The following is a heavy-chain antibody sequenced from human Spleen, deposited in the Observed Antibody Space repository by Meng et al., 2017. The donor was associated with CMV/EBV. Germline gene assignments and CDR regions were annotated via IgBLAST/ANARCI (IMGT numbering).Heavy chain of an antibody. Sequence: GGSLRLSCAASGFTFSSYGMHWVRQAPGKGLEWVSYINGGGRTVYYADSVKGRFTISRDNAKNSLYLQMNSLRAEDTAVYYCARLIPAAMYYYYGMDVWGQGTTVTVSS. CDR1: GFTFSSYG. J-gene: IGHJ6*02. CDR2: INGGGRTV. V-gene: IGHV3-48*04. CDR3: ARLIPAAMYYYYGMDV. D-gene: IGHD2-2*01.